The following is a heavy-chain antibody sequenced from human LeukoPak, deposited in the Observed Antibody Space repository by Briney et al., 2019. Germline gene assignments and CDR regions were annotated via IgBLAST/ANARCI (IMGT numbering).Heavy chain of an antibody. CDR2: INPNSGGT. D-gene: IGHD3-10*01. CDR3: AREEGEWFGELFLPFKY. V-gene: IGHV1-2*02. J-gene: IGHJ4*02. Sequence: ASVKVSCKASGYTFSDYYMHWVRQAPGQGLEWMGWINPNSGGTKYAQKFQGRVTMTRDTSINTAYMELSRLRSDDTAGYYCAREEGEWFGELFLPFKYWGQGTLVTVSS. CDR1: GYTFSDYY.